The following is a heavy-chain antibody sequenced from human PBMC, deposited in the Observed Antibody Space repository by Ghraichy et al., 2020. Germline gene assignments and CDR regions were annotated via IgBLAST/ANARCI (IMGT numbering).Heavy chain of an antibody. CDR1: GGSISGYY. CDR2: IHYSGGT. Sequence: SETLSLTCTVSGGSISGYYWSWIRQPPGKGLEWLSFIHYSGGTNYSPSLKSRVTISADTSRNQFALKLSSVADADTAVYYCTRHAEIPTRRYGMDVWGQGTTVTVSS. CDR3: TRHAEIPTRRYGMDV. J-gene: IGHJ6*02. V-gene: IGHV4-59*08. D-gene: IGHD1-1*01.